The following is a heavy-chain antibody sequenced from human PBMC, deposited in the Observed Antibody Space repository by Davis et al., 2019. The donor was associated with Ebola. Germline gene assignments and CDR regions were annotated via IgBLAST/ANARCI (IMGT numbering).Heavy chain of an antibody. CDR1: GGSITSRSSY. J-gene: IGHJ6*02. D-gene: IGHD3-10*01. V-gene: IGHV4-39*01. Sequence: SQTLSLTCRLSGGSITSRSSYCGWIRQPPGKGLEWIGNMFYSGSTHYNTSLKSRVTITLDTSKNQFSLEVSSVTAADTAVYYCARRHSYGSMVYGMDVWGQGTTVTVSS. CDR2: MFYSGST. CDR3: ARRHSYGSMVYGMDV.